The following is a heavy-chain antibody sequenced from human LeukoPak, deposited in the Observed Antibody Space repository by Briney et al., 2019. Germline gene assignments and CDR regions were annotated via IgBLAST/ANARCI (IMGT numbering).Heavy chain of an antibody. Sequence: GGSLRLSCAASGFTFSNFAMGWVRRPPRKGLEWVSGFGGSGIIHYADSAKGRFTIYRDNSKNTLYLLMNSLRPEDTAVYYCAKDTSRCGGDCPGYFDYWGQGTLVTVSS. CDR2: FGGSGII. D-gene: IGHD2-21*02. V-gene: IGHV3-23*01. CDR3: AKDTSRCGGDCPGYFDY. CDR1: GFTFSNFA. J-gene: IGHJ4*02.